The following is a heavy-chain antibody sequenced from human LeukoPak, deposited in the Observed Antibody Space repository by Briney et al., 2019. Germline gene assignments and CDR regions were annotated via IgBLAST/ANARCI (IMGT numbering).Heavy chain of an antibody. CDR2: LSGSGDNT. D-gene: IGHD4-17*01. J-gene: IGHJ3*02. Sequence: GGSLRLSCAASGFTFSSYAMSWVRQAPGKGLEWVSSLSGSGDNTYYADSVKGRFTISRDNPKNTLYLQMNSLRVEDTAVYYCAKDLTVTTRGDALDIWGQGTMVTVSS. V-gene: IGHV3-23*01. CDR3: AKDLTVTTRGDALDI. CDR1: GFTFSSYA.